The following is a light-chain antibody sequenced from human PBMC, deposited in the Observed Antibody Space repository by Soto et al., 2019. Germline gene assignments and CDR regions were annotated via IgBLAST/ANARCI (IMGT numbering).Light chain of an antibody. J-gene: IGLJ1*01. CDR3: SSFSSSSTPYV. CDR2: EVN. CDR1: STDVGGYKY. V-gene: IGLV2-14*01. Sequence: QSALTQPGSVSGSPGQSITISCTGTSTDVGGYKYVSWYQQHPGTAPKLMIFEVNGRPSGVSDRFSGSKSGNTASLTISGLQPEDEADYYCSSFSSSSTPYVFGTGTKLTVL.